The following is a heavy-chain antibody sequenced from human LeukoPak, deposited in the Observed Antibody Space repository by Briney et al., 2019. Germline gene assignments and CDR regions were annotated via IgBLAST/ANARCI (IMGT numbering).Heavy chain of an antibody. Sequence: GGSLRLSCAASGFTFSSYWMTWVRQAPGKGLEWVANIKQDGSEKYYVDSVKGRLTISRDNAKNSPSLHMNSLRAEDTAVYYCARDRGECTNGVCYYHDFDYWGQGTLVTVSS. CDR3: ARDRGECTNGVCYYHDFDY. CDR2: IKQDGSEK. V-gene: IGHV3-7*01. D-gene: IGHD2-8*01. CDR1: GFTFSSYW. J-gene: IGHJ4*02.